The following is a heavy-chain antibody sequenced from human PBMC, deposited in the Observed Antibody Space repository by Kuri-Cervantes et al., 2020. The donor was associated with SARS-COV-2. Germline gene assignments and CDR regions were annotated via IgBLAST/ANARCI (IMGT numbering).Heavy chain of an antibody. J-gene: IGHJ5*02. CDR2: IYKSGST. CDR1: GGSISSGY. V-gene: IGHV4-59*01. CDR3: ARYGTDDYLSTYFGRGSWFDP. Sequence: GSLRLSCLVPGGSISSGYWSWIRQPPGKGLEWIGDIYKSGSTSSNPSLKSRVTISVDTSKNQFSLSLSSLTAADTAVYFCARYGTDDYLSTYFGRGSWFDPWGQGTLVTVSS. D-gene: IGHD3-3*01.